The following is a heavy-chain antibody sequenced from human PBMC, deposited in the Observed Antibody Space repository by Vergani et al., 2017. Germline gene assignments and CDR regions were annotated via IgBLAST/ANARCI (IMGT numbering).Heavy chain of an antibody. CDR1: GYTFTGYY. CDR3: ARNSGVGATTFDY. CDR2: INPIFGTA. Sequence: QVQLVQSGAEVKKPGASVKVSCKASGYTFTGYYMHWVRQAPGQGLEWMGWINPIFGTANYAQKFQGRVTITADESTSTAYMELSSLRSEDTAVYYCARNSGVGATTFDYWGQGTLVTVSS. D-gene: IGHD1-26*01. V-gene: IGHV1-69*01. J-gene: IGHJ4*02.